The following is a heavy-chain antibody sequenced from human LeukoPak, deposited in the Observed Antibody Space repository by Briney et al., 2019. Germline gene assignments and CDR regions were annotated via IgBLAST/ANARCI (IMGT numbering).Heavy chain of an antibody. V-gene: IGHV4-61*02. J-gene: IGHJ1*01. CDR3: ASLRRRPTVTYAEYFQH. D-gene: IGHD4-11*01. CDR2: IWADGAP. Sequence: SQTLSLTCTVSGGSISSGNYYWNWIRQPAGKGLEWIGRIWADGAPTYRPSLKSRVTISVDTSKNQFSLKLSSVTAADTAVYYCASLRRRPTVTYAEYFQHWGQGTLVTVSS. CDR1: GGSISSGNYY.